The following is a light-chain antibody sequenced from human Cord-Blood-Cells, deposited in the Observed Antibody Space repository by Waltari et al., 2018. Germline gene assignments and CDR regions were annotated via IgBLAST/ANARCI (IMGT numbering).Light chain of an antibody. CDR3: QACDSSTVV. Sequence: SYELTQPPSVSVSPGQTASITCSGDKLGDKYACWYQQKPGQSPVLVLYQDSKLPSGIPERFAGANSGNTATLTISGTQAMEEADYYCQACDSSTVVFGGGTKLTVL. V-gene: IGLV3-1*01. J-gene: IGLJ2*01. CDR2: QDS. CDR1: KLGDKY.